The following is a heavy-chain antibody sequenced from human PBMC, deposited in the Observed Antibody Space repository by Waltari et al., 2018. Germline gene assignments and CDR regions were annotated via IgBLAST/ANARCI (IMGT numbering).Heavy chain of an antibody. CDR2: IYYSGST. Sequence: QVQLQESGPGLVKPSETLSLTCTVSGGSISSHYWSWIRQPPGKGLEWIGYIYYSGSTNYNPSLKSRVTISVDTSKNQFSLKLSSVTAADTAVYYCAAQVVADYYFDYWGQGTLVTVSS. CDR1: GGSISSHY. J-gene: IGHJ4*02. V-gene: IGHV4-59*11. CDR3: AAQVVADYYFDY. D-gene: IGHD2-15*01.